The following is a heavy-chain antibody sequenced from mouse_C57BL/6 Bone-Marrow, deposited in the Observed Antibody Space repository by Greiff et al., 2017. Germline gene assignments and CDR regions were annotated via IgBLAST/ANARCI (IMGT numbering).Heavy chain of an antibody. J-gene: IGHJ2*01. V-gene: IGHV2-2*01. CDR2: IWSGGST. D-gene: IGHD1-1*01. Sequence: QVQLQQSGPGLVQPSQSLSITCTVSGFSLTSYGVHWVRQSPGKGLEWLGVIWSGGSTDYNAAFISRLSISKDNSKSQVFFKMNSLQADDTAIYYCATITTVVAAYYFDYWGQGTTLTVSS. CDR3: ATITTVVAAYYFDY. CDR1: GFSLTSYG.